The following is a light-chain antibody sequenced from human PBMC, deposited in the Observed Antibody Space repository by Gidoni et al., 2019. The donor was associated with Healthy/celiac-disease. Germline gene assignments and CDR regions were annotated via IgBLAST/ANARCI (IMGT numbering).Light chain of an antibody. CDR1: QSVSSY. J-gene: IGKJ4*01. CDR2: DAS. Sequence: EIVLTQSPATLSLSPGERATLSCSASQSVSSYLAWYQQNPGQAPRLLIYDASNRATGIPARFSGSGSGTDFTLTISSLEPEDFAVYYCQQRSNWPPLLTFGGGTKVEIK. V-gene: IGKV3-11*01. CDR3: QQRSNWPPLLT.